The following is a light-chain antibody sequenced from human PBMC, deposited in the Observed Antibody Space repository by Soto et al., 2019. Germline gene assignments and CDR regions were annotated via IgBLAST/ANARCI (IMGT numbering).Light chain of an antibody. CDR3: QQRYNWPLT. Sequence: EIVLTQSPATLSLSPGERATLSCRASQSVSSSLAWYQQRPGQAPRLLIYAASNRATGIPARFSGSGSGTDFALTISRLEPEDFAIYYCQQRYNWPLTFGGGTKVEIK. V-gene: IGKV3-11*01. CDR2: AAS. CDR1: QSVSSS. J-gene: IGKJ4*01.